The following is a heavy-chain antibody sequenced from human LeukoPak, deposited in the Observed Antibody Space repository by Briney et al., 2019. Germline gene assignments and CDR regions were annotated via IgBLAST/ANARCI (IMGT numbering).Heavy chain of an antibody. CDR1: GYTFTGYY. J-gene: IGHJ5*02. V-gene: IGHV1-2*02. CDR2: INPNNGCT. D-gene: IGHD4-23*01. CDR3: AHPVGWQRSFGLDP. Sequence: ASVKVSRKASGYTFTGYYMHGVRQAPAQGLEGMGLINPNNGCTNYAQKFQGRVNMTTDTSISTAHMELSRLRSDDPAVYYCAHPVGWQRSFGLDPWGQGTLVTVSS.